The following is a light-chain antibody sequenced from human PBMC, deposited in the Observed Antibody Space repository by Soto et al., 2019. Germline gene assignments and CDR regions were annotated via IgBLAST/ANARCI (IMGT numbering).Light chain of an antibody. J-gene: IGKJ4*01. V-gene: IGKV1-39*01. CDR1: QSISND. CDR3: QQSYGTPLT. CDR2: AAS. Sequence: DMEMTQSPSSLSASVGDRVTITCRASQSISNDLNWYQHKPGKVPKLLIYAASSLQSGVPTRFSGSGSGTDFTLTINSLQPEDIATYYCQQSYGTPLTFGGGTKTEIK.